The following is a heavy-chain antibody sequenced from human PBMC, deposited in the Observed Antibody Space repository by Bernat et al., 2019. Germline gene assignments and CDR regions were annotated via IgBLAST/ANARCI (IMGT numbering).Heavy chain of an antibody. CDR1: GFTVSSNY. D-gene: IGHD5-18*01. V-gene: IGHV3-53*02. Sequence: EVQLVETGGGLIQPGGSLRLSCAASGFTVSSNYMSWARQAPGKGLEWVSVIYSGGSTYYADSVKGRFTISRDNSKNTLYLQMNSLRAEDTAVYYCARLDVDTTDAFDIWGQGTMVTVSS. J-gene: IGHJ3*02. CDR2: IYSGGST. CDR3: ARLDVDTTDAFDI.